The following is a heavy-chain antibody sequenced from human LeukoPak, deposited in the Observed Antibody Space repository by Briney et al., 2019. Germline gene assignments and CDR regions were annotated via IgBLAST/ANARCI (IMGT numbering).Heavy chain of an antibody. Sequence: GASVKVSCKASGGTSSSYAISWVRQAPGQGLEWMGGIIPIFGTANYAQKFQGRVTITADESTSTAYMELSSLRSEDTAVYYCARNLECRKYSSSSCYYYYMDVWGKGTTVTVSS. CDR1: GGTSSSYA. J-gene: IGHJ6*03. CDR3: ARNLECRKYSSSSCYYYYMDV. CDR2: IIPIFGTA. D-gene: IGHD6-6*01. V-gene: IGHV1-69*13.